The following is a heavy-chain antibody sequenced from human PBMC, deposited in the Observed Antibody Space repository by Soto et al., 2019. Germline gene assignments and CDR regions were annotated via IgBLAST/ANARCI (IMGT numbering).Heavy chain of an antibody. V-gene: IGHV3-21*01. D-gene: IGHD4-17*01. J-gene: IGHJ4*02. CDR1: GFTFRSYS. CDR3: ARDYYGDYYFDY. Sequence: GWFLSLSCAASGFTFRSYSMNWVRQAPGKGLEWVSSISRSSSYIYYADSVKGRFTISRDNAKNSLYLQMNNLRAEDTAVYYCARDYYGDYYFDYWGQGKLVNVSS. CDR2: ISRSSSYI.